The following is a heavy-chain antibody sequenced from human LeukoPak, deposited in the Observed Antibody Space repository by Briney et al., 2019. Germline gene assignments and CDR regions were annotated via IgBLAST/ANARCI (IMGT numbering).Heavy chain of an antibody. CDR2: INNDGSTT. Sequence: GGSLRLSCAASGFTFINYWMHWVRQAPGEGLVWVSHINNDGSTTTYADSVKGRFTISRDNAKNTLYLHVNSLRAEDTAVYYCARGGFCSGADCRGSFAYGGQRSLVTVSS. V-gene: IGHV3-74*01. D-gene: IGHD2-15*01. J-gene: IGHJ4*02. CDR1: GFTFINYW. CDR3: ARGGFCSGADCRGSFAY.